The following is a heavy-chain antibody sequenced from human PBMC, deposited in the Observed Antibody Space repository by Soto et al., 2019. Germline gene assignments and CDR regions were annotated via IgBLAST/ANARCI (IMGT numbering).Heavy chain of an antibody. D-gene: IGHD3-3*02. CDR2: INPNSGGT. Sequence: ASVKVSCKASGYTFTGYYMHWVRQAPGQGLEWMGWINPNSGGTNYAQKFQGWVTMTRDTSISTAYMELSSLRSEDTAVYYCARDKDRQQLGGNYYYIMDVWGQGTTVTVSS. CDR3: ARDKDRQQLGGNYYYIMDV. V-gene: IGHV1-2*04. CDR1: GYTFTGYY. J-gene: IGHJ6*01.